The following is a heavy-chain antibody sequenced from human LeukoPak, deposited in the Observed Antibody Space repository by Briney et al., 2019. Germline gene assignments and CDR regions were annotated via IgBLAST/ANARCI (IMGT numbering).Heavy chain of an antibody. D-gene: IGHD5-18*01. CDR3: ARGQWGYSYASDYYYYYMDV. CDR1: GGTFSSYA. J-gene: IGHJ6*03. Sequence: EASVKVSRKASGGTFSSYAISWVRQAPGQGLEWMGGIIPIFGTANYAQKFQGRVTITADESTSTAYMELSSLRSEDTPVYYCARGQWGYSYASDYYYYYMDVWGKGTTVTVSS. V-gene: IGHV1-69*01. CDR2: IIPIFGTA.